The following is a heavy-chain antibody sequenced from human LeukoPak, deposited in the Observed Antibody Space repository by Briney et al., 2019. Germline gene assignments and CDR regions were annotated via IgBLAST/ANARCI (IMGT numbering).Heavy chain of an antibody. D-gene: IGHD3-22*01. J-gene: IGHJ4*02. CDR1: GYSISSAYY. CDR3: ARALYYYDSSGYYSYFDY. V-gene: IGHV4-38-2*02. CDR2: IYHSGST. Sequence: SETLSLTCTVSGYSISSAYYWGWIRQPPGKGLEWIGSIYHSGSTYYNPSLKSRVTISVDTSKNQFSLKLSSVTAADTAVYYCARALYYYDSSGYYSYFDYWGQGTLVTVSS.